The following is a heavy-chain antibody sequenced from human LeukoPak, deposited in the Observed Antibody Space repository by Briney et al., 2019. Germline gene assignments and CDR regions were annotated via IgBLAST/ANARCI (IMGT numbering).Heavy chain of an antibody. CDR2: INSGGTTT. CDR3: GRETYTYDTSGPDR. Sequence: SGGSLRLSCAASGFTFSSYWMHWVRQVPGKGLVWVSRINSGGTTTNYADSVKGRFTISRDNAKNTLYLQMNSLRAEDTAVYYCGRETYTYDTSGPDRWGQGTLVTVSS. CDR1: GFTFSSYW. J-gene: IGHJ5*02. D-gene: IGHD3-22*01. V-gene: IGHV3-74*01.